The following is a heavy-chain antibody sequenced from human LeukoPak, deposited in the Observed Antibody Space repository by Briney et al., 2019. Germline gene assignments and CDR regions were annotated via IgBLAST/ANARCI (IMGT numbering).Heavy chain of an antibody. CDR1: GGSISSGSYY. V-gene: IGHV4-61*02. CDR2: IYTSGST. CDR3: AVYSGYGRSDY. D-gene: IGHD5-12*01. J-gene: IGHJ4*02. Sequence: PSQTLSLTCTVSGGSISSGSYYWSWIRQPAGKGLEWIRRIYTSGSTNYNPSLKSRVTISVDTSKNQFSLKLSSVTAADTAVYYCAVYSGYGRSDYWGQGTLVTVSS.